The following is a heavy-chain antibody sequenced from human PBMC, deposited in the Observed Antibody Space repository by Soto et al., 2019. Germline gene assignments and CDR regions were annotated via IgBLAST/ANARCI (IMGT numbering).Heavy chain of an antibody. J-gene: IGHJ3*02. CDR1: GFTFSSYG. D-gene: IGHD2-15*01. CDR3: AVVVAAIGDAFDI. Sequence: QVQLVESGGGVVQPGRSLRLSCAASGFTFSSYGMHWVRQAPGKGLEWVAVISYDGSNKYYADSVKGRFTISRDNSKNTLYRQMNSLRAEDTAVYYCAVVVAAIGDAFDIWGQGTMVTVSS. V-gene: IGHV3-30*03. CDR2: ISYDGSNK.